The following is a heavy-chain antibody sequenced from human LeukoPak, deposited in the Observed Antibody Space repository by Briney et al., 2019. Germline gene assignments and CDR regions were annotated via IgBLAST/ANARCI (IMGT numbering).Heavy chain of an antibody. V-gene: IGHV3-30*04. CDR3: ARGRGYRWGMKRDWFDP. J-gene: IGHJ5*02. CDR2: ILYDGSNK. CDR1: GFTFSSYA. Sequence: GGSLRLSCAASGFTFSSYAMHWVRQAPGKGLEWVAVILYDGSNKYYADSVKGRFTISRDNSKNTLYLQMNSLRAEDTAVYYCARGRGYRWGMKRDWFDPWGQGTLVTVSS. D-gene: IGHD3-16*01.